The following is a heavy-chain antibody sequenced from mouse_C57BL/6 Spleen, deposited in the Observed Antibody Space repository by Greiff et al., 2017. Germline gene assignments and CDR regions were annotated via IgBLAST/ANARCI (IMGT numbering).Heavy chain of an antibody. V-gene: IGHV5-17*01. Sequence: EVKLMESGGGFVKPGGSLKLSCAASGSPFSDYGMHWVRQAPEKGLEWVAYISRGSSTINYADKVKGRFTITRDNANNTLCLQMTSLRSEDTAMYYCAREEDDGYYGAMDYWGQGTSVTVSS. D-gene: IGHD2-3*01. CDR3: AREEDDGYYGAMDY. J-gene: IGHJ4*01. CDR1: GSPFSDYG. CDR2: ISRGSSTI.